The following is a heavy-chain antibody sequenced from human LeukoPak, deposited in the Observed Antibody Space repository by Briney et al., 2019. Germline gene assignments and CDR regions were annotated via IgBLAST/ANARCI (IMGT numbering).Heavy chain of an antibody. V-gene: IGHV3-9*01. CDR2: ISWGSETN. D-gene: IGHD5-24*01. CDR1: GFIFNDYA. J-gene: IGHJ4*02. CDR3: SNPLEKTTTTVGGYFDY. Sequence: GGSLRLSCVASGFIFNDYAMHWVRQAPGKGPEWVSSISWGSETNDYADAVRGRFIIFKDNAKKYLYLMMNSLRQEDTAFYYCSNPLEKTTTTVGGYFDYWGQAMQVTVSS.